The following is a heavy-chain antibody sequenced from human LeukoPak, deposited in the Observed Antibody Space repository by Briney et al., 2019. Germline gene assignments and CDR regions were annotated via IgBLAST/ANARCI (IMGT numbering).Heavy chain of an antibody. CDR2: IVVGSGNT. J-gene: IGHJ6*03. CDR1: GFTFTSSA. V-gene: IGHV1-58*02. CDR3: AAGSVPYASSGYSNYYYYYYMDV. D-gene: IGHD3-22*01. Sequence: EASVKVSCKASGFTFTSSAMQWVRQARGQRLEWIGWIVVGSGNTNYAQKFQERVTITRDMSTSTAYMELSSLRSEDTAVYYCAAGSVPYASSGYSNYYYYYYMDVWGKGTTVTVSS.